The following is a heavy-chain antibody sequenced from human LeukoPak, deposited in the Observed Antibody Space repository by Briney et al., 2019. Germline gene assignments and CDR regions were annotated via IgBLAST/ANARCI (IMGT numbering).Heavy chain of an antibody. D-gene: IGHD2-15*01. J-gene: IGHJ4*02. Sequence: PGGSLRLSCAASGFTFSSYAMSWVRQAPGKGLEWVSAISGSGGSTYYADSVKGRFTISRDNSKNTLYLQMNSLRAEDTAVYYCAKDQSDIVVVVAATRFGYWGQGTLVTVSP. CDR3: AKDQSDIVVVVAATRFGY. V-gene: IGHV3-23*01. CDR1: GFTFSSYA. CDR2: ISGSGGST.